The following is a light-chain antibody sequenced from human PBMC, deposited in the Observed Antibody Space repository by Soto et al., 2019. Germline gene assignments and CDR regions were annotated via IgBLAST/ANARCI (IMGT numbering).Light chain of an antibody. V-gene: IGKV3-15*01. Sequence: TQSPATLSVSPGEGATLSCRASQSINNDLAWYQQKPGQAPRLLVYHASTRATGIPARFSGSGSRTEFTLTINGLQSEDSAVYYCQQYNFSPPNTFGGGTKVDNK. CDR1: QSINND. CDR3: QQYNFSPPNT. CDR2: HAS. J-gene: IGKJ4*01.